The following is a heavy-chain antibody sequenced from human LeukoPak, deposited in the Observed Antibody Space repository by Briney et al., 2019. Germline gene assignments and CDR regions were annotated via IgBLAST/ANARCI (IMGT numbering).Heavy chain of an antibody. J-gene: IGHJ3*02. CDR3: ARDGYYYDSSGYYPTGPDDAFDI. V-gene: IGHV1-18*01. D-gene: IGHD3-22*01. CDR2: ISAYNGNT. CDR1: GYTFTSYG. Sequence: ASVKVSCKASGYTFTSYGISWVRQAPGQGLEGMGWISAYNGNTNYAQKLQGRGTMTTDTSKSTGYVELRSLRSDDTAVYYCARDGYYYDSSGYYPTGPDDAFDIWGQGTMVTVSS.